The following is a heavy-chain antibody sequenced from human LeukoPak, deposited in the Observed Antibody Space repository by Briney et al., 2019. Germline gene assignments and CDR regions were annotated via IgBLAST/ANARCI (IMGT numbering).Heavy chain of an antibody. CDR1: GYSFTSNY. J-gene: IGHJ4*02. CDR3: ARGSITMIVVVVQFDY. V-gene: IGHV1-46*01. D-gene: IGHD3-22*01. CDR2: IYPRDGST. Sequence: ASVKVSCKASGYSFTSNYIHWVRQAPGQGLEWMGMIYPRDGSTSYAQKFQGRVTITRDTSASTAYMELSSLRSEDTAVYYCARGSITMIVVVVQFDYWGQGTLVTVSS.